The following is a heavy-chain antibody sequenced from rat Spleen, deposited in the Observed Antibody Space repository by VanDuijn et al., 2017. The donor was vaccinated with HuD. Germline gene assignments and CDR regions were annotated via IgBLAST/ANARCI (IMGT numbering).Heavy chain of an antibody. Sequence: EVQLVESGGGLVQPGRSLKLSCAASGFTFSNYGMAWVRQAPTKGLEWVAAISYDGSSTYYRDSVKGRFTISRDNAKSTLNLQMDSLRSEDTAMYYCARSNSYVMDAWGQGASVTVSS. D-gene: IGHD5-1*01. CDR2: ISYDGSST. V-gene: IGHV5-29*01. CDR1: GFTFSNYG. CDR3: ARSNSYVMDA. J-gene: IGHJ4*01.